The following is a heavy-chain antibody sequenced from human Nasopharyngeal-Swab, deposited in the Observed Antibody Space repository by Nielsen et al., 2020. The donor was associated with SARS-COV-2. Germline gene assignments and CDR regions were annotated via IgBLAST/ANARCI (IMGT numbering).Heavy chain of an antibody. D-gene: IGHD2-8*01. V-gene: IGHV4-34*01. CDR3: ARNFIVLTDYWGNWFDP. Sequence: SETLSLTCAVYGGSFSGYYWSWIRQPPGKGLEWIGETNHSGSTNYNPSLKSRVTISVDTSKNQFSLKLSSVTAADTAVYYCARNFIVLTDYWGNWFDPWGQGTLVTVSS. J-gene: IGHJ5*02. CDR1: GGSFSGYY. CDR2: TNHSGST.